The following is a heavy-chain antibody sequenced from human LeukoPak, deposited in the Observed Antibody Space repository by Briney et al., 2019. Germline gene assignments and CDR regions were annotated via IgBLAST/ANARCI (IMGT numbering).Heavy chain of an antibody. D-gene: IGHD2-2*01. J-gene: IGHJ4*02. Sequence: PGGSLRLSCAASGFTFSSYSMNWVRQAPGKGLEWVSSIDFTSRYIYNADSVKGRFTTSRDNAKNTLYLQMNSLRGEDTAVYFCARERKSSTSMDYWGQGTLVTVSS. CDR2: IDFTSRYI. CDR3: ARERKSSTSMDY. CDR1: GFTFSSYS. V-gene: IGHV3-21*01.